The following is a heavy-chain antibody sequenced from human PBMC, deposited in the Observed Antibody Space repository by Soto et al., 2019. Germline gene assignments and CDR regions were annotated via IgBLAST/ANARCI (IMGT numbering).Heavy chain of an antibody. J-gene: IGHJ5*02. CDR3: AKSRLDR. V-gene: IGHV3-30*18. CDR1: GFTVSSYI. CDR2: ISCEGSNK. Sequence: PGGALRLSCAASGFTVSSYIMHWVRQAPGKGLEWVAVISCEGSNKYDAYAGNGRCTISRDNSNNTLYLQMNSLTAQDTAVYHCAKSRLDRRGQGTLVTVYS.